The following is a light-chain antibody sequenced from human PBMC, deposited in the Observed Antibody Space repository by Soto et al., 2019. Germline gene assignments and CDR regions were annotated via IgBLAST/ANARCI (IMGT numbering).Light chain of an antibody. Sequence: DIRMTQSPYCVSAYVGERVHIACRARHDISSWLAWYQQTPGRVPKLLIYATSKLQPGVPTRFSGSGSGTNFTLTISSLHPADFATYSCKQANSFPITFGQGTRLEIK. J-gene: IGKJ5*01. CDR1: HDISSW. CDR3: KQANSFPIT. V-gene: IGKV1-12*01. CDR2: ATS.